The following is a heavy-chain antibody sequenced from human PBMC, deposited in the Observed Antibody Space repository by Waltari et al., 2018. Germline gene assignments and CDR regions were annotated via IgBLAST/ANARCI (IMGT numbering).Heavy chain of an antibody. J-gene: IGHJ4*02. CDR1: GFTFLSYW. D-gene: IGHD1-26*01. V-gene: IGHV3-7*01. Sequence: EVQLLESGGGLVQPGGSLRLSCAASGFTFLSYWMPWVRQAPGKGLAWVANIKQDGSEKYYVDSVKGRFTISRDNAKNSLYLQINSLRAEDTAVYYCARRGFAGELLDWGQGTLVTVSS. CDR3: ARRGFAGELLD. CDR2: IKQDGSEK.